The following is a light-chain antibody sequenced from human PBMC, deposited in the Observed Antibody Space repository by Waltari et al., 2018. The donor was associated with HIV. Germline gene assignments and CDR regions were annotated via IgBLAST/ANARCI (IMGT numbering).Light chain of an antibody. CDR3: QQSYSTPPT. CDR1: QSINTY. V-gene: IGKV1-39*01. CDR2: AAS. Sequence: IEMTQSPSSLSASVGDRVTITCRASQSINTYLHWYQQKPGKAPALLIHAASSLQTGVPSRFSGRGSGTDFTLTISSLQPEDFATYYCQQSYSTPPTFGQGTKVEIK. J-gene: IGKJ2*01.